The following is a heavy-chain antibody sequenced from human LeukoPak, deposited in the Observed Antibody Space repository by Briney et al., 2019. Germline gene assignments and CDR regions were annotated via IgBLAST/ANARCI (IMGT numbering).Heavy chain of an antibody. CDR1: GGSFSGYY. D-gene: IGHD2-2*01. CDR3: ARDIVVVPAALGYNWFDP. Sequence: PSETLSLTCAVYGGSFSGYYWSWIRQPPGKGLEWIGEINHSGSTNYNPSLKSRVTISVDTSKNQFSLKLSSVTAADTAVYYCARDIVVVPAALGYNWFDPWGQGTLVTVSS. V-gene: IGHV4-34*01. J-gene: IGHJ5*02. CDR2: INHSGST.